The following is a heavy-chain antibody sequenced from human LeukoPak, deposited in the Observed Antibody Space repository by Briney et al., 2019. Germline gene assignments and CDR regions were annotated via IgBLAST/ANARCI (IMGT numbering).Heavy chain of an antibody. V-gene: IGHV5-51*01. Sequence: GESLKISCQGSGCNFPIYWIGWVRQMPGKGLEWMGIIYPGDSDTRYSPSFQGQVTISADKSISTAYLQWSSLKASDTAMYYCARLSRIVVVPAALDPWGQGTLATVSS. J-gene: IGHJ5*02. D-gene: IGHD2-2*01. CDR2: IYPGDSDT. CDR3: ARLSRIVVVPAALDP. CDR1: GCNFPIYW.